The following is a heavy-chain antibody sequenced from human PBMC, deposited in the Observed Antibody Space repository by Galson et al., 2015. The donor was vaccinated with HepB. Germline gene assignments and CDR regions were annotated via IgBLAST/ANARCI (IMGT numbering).Heavy chain of an antibody. J-gene: IGHJ3*02. V-gene: IGHV1-69*04. D-gene: IGHD2-15*01. CDR3: ARPGYCSSGYDAFDI. Sequence: SVKVSCKASGGTFSSYAISWVRQAPGQGLEWMGRIIPILGIANYAQKFQGRVTITADKSTSTAYMELSSLRSEDAAVYYCARPGYCSSGYDAFDIWGQGTMVTVSS. CDR2: IIPILGIA. CDR1: GGTFSSYA.